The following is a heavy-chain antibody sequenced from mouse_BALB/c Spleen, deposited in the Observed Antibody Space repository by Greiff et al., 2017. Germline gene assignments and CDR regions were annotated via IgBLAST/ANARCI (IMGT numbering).Heavy chain of an antibody. CDR3: AREGYYGSSPFDY. V-gene: IGHV1S137*01. Sequence: QVQLQQSGAELVRPGVSVKISCKGSGYTFTDYAMHWVKQSHAKSLEWIGVISTYYGDASYNQKFKGKATMTVDKSSSTAYMELARLTSEDSAIYYCAREGYYGSSPFDYWGQGTTLTVSA. CDR2: ISTYYGDA. CDR1: GYTFTDYA. D-gene: IGHD1-1*01. J-gene: IGHJ2*01.